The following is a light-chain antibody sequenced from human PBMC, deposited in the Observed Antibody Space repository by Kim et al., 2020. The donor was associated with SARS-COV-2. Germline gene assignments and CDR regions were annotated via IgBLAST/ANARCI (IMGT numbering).Light chain of an antibody. J-gene: IGLJ3*02. CDR1: SGSIASHY. CDR2: EDN. Sequence: KTVTISGTRGSGSIASHYVQWYQQRPGSAPTTVIYEDNQRPSGVPDRFSGSIDSSSNSASLTISGLKTEDEADYYCQSYDSSNHWVFGGGTKLTVL. V-gene: IGLV6-57*03. CDR3: QSYDSSNHWV.